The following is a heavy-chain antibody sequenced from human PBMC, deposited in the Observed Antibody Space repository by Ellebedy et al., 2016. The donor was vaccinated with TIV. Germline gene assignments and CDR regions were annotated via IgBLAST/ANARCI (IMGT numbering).Heavy chain of an antibody. CDR3: ARGGSGTDWYFDL. V-gene: IGHV1-24*01. CDR1: GYSLTELS. D-gene: IGHD6-13*01. J-gene: IGHJ2*01. CDR2: FDPEDGET. Sequence: AASVKVSCKVSGYSLTELSMHWVRQAPGNGLEWMGGFDPEDGETIYAQRFQGRVTMSEDTSTDTAYMELSSLRSEDTGVYYCARGGSGTDWYFDLWGRGTLVTVSS.